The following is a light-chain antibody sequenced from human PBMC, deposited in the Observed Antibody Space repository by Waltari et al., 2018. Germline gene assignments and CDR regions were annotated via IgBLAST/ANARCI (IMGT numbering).Light chain of an antibody. CDR2: EVI. V-gene: IGLV2-8*01. CDR3: CSYAGTNNFYV. CDR1: SSDIGDYDY. Sequence: QSALTQPPSASGSPGQSVTIACTGISSDIGDYDYVSWYQQHSGKALKLMIYEVIMLPSRGHDRISGSKSGNTASLTVSGLQAEDEADYYCCSYAGTNNFYVFGPGTKVTVL. J-gene: IGLJ1*01.